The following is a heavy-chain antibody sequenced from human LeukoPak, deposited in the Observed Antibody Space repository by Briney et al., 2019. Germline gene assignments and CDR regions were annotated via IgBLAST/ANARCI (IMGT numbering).Heavy chain of an antibody. Sequence: GRSLRLSCAASGFTFSSYGMPWVRQAPGKGLEWVAVISYDGSNKYYADSVKGRFTISRDNSKNTLYLQMNSLRAEDTAVYYCAKDRRDGYNYFYYFDYWGQGTLVTVSS. D-gene: IGHD5-12*01. CDR2: ISYDGSNK. CDR3: AKDRRDGYNYFYYFDY. V-gene: IGHV3-30*18. J-gene: IGHJ4*02. CDR1: GFTFSSYG.